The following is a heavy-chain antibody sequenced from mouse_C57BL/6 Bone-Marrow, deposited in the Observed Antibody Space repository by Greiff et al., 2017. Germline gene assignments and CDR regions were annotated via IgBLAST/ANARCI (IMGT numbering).Heavy chain of an antibody. CDR2: IYPGDGDT. Sequence: QVQLKQSGPELVKPGASVKISCKASGYAFSSSWMNWVKQRPGKGLEWIGRIYPGDGDTNYNGKFKGKATLTADKSSSTAYMQLSSLTSEDSAVYFCARNPTGFYAMDYWGQGTSVTVSS. CDR3: ARNPTGFYAMDY. D-gene: IGHD4-1*01. CDR1: GYAFSSSW. V-gene: IGHV1-82*01. J-gene: IGHJ4*01.